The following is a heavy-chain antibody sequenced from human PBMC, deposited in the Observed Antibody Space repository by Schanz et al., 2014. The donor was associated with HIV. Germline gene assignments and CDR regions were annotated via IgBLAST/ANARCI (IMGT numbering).Heavy chain of an antibody. Sequence: EVQLLESGGGLVQPGGSLRLSCAASGFTFSSYAMTWVRQAPRKGLDWVSTISGSDGDTYYADSVKGRFTISRDNSRNALYLHMNSLRADDTAIYYCVKAYSSGFSGAGSWGQGALVTVSS. CDR2: ISGSDGDT. V-gene: IGHV3-23*01. CDR1: GFTFSSYA. J-gene: IGHJ5*02. CDR3: VKAYSSGFSGAGS. D-gene: IGHD5-18*01.